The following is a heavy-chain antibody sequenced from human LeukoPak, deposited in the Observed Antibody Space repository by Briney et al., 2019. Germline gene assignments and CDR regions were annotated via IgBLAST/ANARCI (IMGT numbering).Heavy chain of an antibody. V-gene: IGHV4-34*01. Sequence: PSETLSLTCAVYGGSFSGYYWSWIRQPPGKGLEWIGEINHSGSTNYNPSLKSRVTISVDTSKNQFSLKLSSVTAADTAVYYCARSGFYYYDSSGYPWGYWGQGTLVTVCS. D-gene: IGHD3-22*01. CDR2: INHSGST. J-gene: IGHJ4*02. CDR1: GGSFSGYY. CDR3: ARSGFYYYDSSGYPWGY.